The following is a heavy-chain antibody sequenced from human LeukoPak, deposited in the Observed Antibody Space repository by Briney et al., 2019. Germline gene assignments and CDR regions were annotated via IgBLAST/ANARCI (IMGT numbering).Heavy chain of an antibody. J-gene: IGHJ4*02. V-gene: IGHV4-61*05. CDR3: ARGIQLWFEVDY. CDR2: IYYSGST. Sequence: SETLSLTCTVSGGSISSSSYYWGWIRQPPGKGLEWIGYIYYSGSTNYNPSLKSRVTISVDTSKNQFSLKLSSVTAADTAVYYCARGIQLWFEVDYWGQGTLVTVSS. CDR1: GGSISSSSYY. D-gene: IGHD5-18*01.